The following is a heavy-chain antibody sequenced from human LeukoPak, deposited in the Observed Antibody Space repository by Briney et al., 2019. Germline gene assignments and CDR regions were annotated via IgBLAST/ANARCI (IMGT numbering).Heavy chain of an antibody. V-gene: IGHV4-34*01. J-gene: IGHJ4*02. CDR3: ARGGSSGWGRRYYFDY. D-gene: IGHD6-19*01. CDR2: INHSGST. Sequence: PSETLSLTCAVSGGSLSGYYWTWLRQPPGKGLEWIGEINHSGSTNYNPSLKSRVTISVDTSKNQFSLKLSSVTAADTAVYYCARGGSSGWGRRYYFDYWGQGTLVTVSS. CDR1: GGSLSGYY.